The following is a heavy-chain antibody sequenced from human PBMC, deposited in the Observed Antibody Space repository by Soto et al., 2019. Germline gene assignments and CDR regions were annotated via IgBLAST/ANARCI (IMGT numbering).Heavy chain of an antibody. J-gene: IGHJ4*02. CDR1: GGSISGSSYY. CDR2: IYYSGST. V-gene: IGHV4-39*01. CDR3: MFGSGWKDFDY. D-gene: IGHD3-22*01. Sequence: SETLSLTCTVSGGSISGSSYYWGWIRQPPGKGLEWIGNIYYSGSTYYNPSLKSRVTISVDTSKNQFSLKLSSVTAADTAVYYCMFGSGWKDFDYWGQGTLFTVSS.